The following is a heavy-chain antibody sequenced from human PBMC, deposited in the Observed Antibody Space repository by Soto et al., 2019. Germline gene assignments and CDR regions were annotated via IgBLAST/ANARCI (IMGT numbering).Heavy chain of an antibody. J-gene: IGHJ4*02. CDR2: ITAFNGNT. CDR1: GYTFTDYG. CDR3: ARISQSEFWSGYYYFFDY. Sequence: QVHLVQSGAEVEKPGASVKVSCKASGYTFTDYGISWVRQAPGQGLQWMGWITAFNGNTKYAQQFQGRVTMTTDTSTSTAYMELRSLESDDTAVYYCARISQSEFWSGYYYFFDYWGQGTLVTFSS. D-gene: IGHD3-3*01. V-gene: IGHV1-18*01.